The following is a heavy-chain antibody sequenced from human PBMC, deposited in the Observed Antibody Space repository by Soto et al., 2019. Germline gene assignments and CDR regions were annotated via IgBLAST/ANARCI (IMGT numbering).Heavy chain of an antibody. D-gene: IGHD6-13*01. V-gene: IGHV3-33*01. CDR2: IWHDGTNK. CDR3: ARARSTAAGLFDY. J-gene: IGHJ4*02. CDR1: GFTFSDYA. Sequence: GGSLRLSCAASGFTFSDYAMHWVRQAPGKGLEWVAVIWHDGTNKYYADSVEGRFTISRDNSKNTLYLQMNSLRAEDTAVYYCARARSTAAGLFDYWGLGTLVTVSS.